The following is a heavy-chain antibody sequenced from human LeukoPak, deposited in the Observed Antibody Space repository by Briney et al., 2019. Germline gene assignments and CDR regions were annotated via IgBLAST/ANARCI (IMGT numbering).Heavy chain of an antibody. Sequence: ASLKVSCKASGYTFSSYGISWVRQAPGQGLEWMGWISAYKGNTNFAQEFQGRVTMTTDTSTSTASMELRSLRSDDTAVYYCARDQGIYNHRIIDSWGQGTLVTVSS. V-gene: IGHV1-18*01. CDR3: ARDQGIYNHRIIDS. CDR2: ISAYKGNT. J-gene: IGHJ4*02. CDR1: GYTFSSYG. D-gene: IGHD5-12*01.